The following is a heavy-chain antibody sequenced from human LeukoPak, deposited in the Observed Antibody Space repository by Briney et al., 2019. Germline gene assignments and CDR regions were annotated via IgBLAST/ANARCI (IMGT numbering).Heavy chain of an antibody. CDR3: AKDRVLRFLEWLPNHDAFDI. D-gene: IGHD3-3*01. CDR2: ISGSGGST. J-gene: IGHJ3*02. V-gene: IGHV3-23*01. Sequence: GGSLRLSCAASGFTFSSYAMSWVRQAPGKGLEWVSAISGSGGSTYYADSVKSRFTISRDNSKNSLYLQMNSLRAEDTAVYYCAKDRVLRFLEWLPNHDAFDIWGQGTMVTVPS. CDR1: GFTFSSYA.